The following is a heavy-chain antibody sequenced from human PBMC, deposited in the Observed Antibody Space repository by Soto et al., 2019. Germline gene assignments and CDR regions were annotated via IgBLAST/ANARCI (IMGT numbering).Heavy chain of an antibody. CDR1: GFTFSSYD. J-gene: IGHJ6*02. D-gene: IGHD2-21*02. CDR3: ARAKRSRPYGGDPPKYYYYGLDV. V-gene: IGHV3-13*05. CDR2: IGTAGDP. Sequence: EVQVVESGGGLVQSGGSLRLFCAASGFTFSSYDMHWVRQATGKGLEWVSGIGTAGDPDYSDSVKGRFTISRENANNSLYLQMNSLRAGDTAVYYCARAKRSRPYGGDPPKYYYYGLDVWGQGTTVTVSS.